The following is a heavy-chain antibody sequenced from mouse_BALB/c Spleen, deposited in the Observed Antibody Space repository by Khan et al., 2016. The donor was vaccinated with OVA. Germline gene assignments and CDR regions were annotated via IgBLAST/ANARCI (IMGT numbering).Heavy chain of an antibody. V-gene: IGHV5-6*01. J-gene: IGHJ3*01. CDR2: ISSDGDYT. Sequence: EVQLVESGGDLVKSGGSLKLSCAASGFTFSPYSMSWVRQTPDKRLEWVATISSDGDYTYYPDSVKGRFNLSRDNAKNTLYLQMSSLKSEDTAIYYCATHLTGSFAYGGQGTLVTVSA. CDR3: ATHLTGSFAY. CDR1: GFTFSPYS. D-gene: IGHD4-1*01.